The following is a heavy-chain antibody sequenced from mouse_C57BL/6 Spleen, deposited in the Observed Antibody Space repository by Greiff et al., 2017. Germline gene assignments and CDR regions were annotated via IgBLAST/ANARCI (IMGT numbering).Heavy chain of an antibody. V-gene: IGHV1-12*01. CDR3: ARSFITTVVDPYWYFDV. D-gene: IGHD1-1*01. CDR1: GYTFTSYN. Sequence: QVQLKESGAELVRPGASVKMSCKASGYTFTSYNMHWVKQTPRQGLEWIGAIYPGNGDTSYNQKFKGKATLTVDKSSSTAYMQLSSLTSEDSAVYFCARSFITTVVDPYWYFDVWGTGTTVTVSS. CDR2: IYPGNGDT. J-gene: IGHJ1*03.